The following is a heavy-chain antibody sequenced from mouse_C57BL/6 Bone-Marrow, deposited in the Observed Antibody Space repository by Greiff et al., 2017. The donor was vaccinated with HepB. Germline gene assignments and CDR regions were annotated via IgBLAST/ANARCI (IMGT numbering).Heavy chain of an antibody. CDR3: ASRDLLWYPWFAY. Sequence: VQLQQSGAELARPGASVKLSCKASGYTFTSYGISWVKQRTGQGLEWIGEIYPRSGNTYYNEKFKGKATLTADKSSSTAYMELRSLTSEDSAVYFCASRDLLWYPWFAYWGQGTLVTVSA. D-gene: IGHD2-1*01. J-gene: IGHJ3*01. CDR1: GYTFTSYG. CDR2: IYPRSGNT. V-gene: IGHV1-81*01.